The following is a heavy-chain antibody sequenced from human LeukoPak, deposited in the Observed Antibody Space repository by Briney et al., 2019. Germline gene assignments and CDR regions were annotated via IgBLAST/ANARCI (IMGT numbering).Heavy chain of an antibody. D-gene: IGHD4-17*01. J-gene: IGHJ5*02. CDR3: ARFYGVPGGWFDP. CDR1: GITISSNH. CDR2: IYDGGST. V-gene: IGHV3-66*01. Sequence: GGSLRLSCAASGITISSNHMSWVRQAPGKGLEWVSVIYDGGSTHYADSVKGRFTISRDNPKNTLYLQMNSLRAEDTAVYYCARFYGVPGGWFDPWGQGTLVTVSS.